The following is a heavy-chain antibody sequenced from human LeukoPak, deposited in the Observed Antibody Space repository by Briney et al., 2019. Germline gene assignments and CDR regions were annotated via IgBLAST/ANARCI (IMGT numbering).Heavy chain of an antibody. CDR1: GYTFTGYY. V-gene: IGHV1-2*02. CDR3: ARDQDYYYGMDV. Sequence: GASVKVSCKAPGYTFTGYYMHWVRQAPGQGLEWMGWINPNSGGTNYAQKFQGRVTMTRDTSISTAYMELSRLRSDDTAVYYCARDQDYYYGMDVWGQGTTVTVSS. CDR2: INPNSGGT. J-gene: IGHJ6*02.